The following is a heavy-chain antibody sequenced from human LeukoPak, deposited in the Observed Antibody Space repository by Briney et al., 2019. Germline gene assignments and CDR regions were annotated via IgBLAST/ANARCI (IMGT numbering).Heavy chain of an antibody. CDR1: GYTFTGYY. CDR2: INPNSGGT. Sequence: GASVKVSCKPSGYTFTGYYMHWVRQAPGQGLEWMGWINPNSGGTNYAQKFQGRVTMTRDTSISTAYMELSSLRSEDTAVYYCARRLIARLVWFDPWGQGTLVTVSS. J-gene: IGHJ5*02. CDR3: ARRLIARLVWFDP. D-gene: IGHD2/OR15-2a*01. V-gene: IGHV1-2*02.